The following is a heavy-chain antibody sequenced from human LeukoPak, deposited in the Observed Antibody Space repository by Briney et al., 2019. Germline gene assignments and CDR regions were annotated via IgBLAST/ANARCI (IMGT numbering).Heavy chain of an antibody. J-gene: IGHJ4*02. CDR1: GFTFSTNA. D-gene: IGHD2/OR15-2a*01. CDR2: ISESGGNK. Sequence: GGSLRLSCVASGFTFSTNAMSWVRQAPGKGLEWVSTISESGGNKYYADSMKGRFTISRDNSKDTLYLQMNYLRADDTAVYYCATGGSMAHEGIHYWGQGTLVTVSS. V-gene: IGHV3-23*01. CDR3: ATGGSMAHEGIHY.